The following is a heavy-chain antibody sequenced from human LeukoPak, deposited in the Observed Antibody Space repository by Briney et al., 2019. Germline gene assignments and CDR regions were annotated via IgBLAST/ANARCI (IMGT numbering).Heavy chain of an antibody. Sequence: GASVKASCKASGYAFTSYAMHWVRQAPGQRVERMGWINAGNGNTKYSQKFQGRVTITRKTSASTAYMELSSLRSEATAVNSCASPMVRGVHYGMDVWGQGTTVTVSS. D-gene: IGHD3-10*01. CDR2: INAGNGNT. CDR3: ASPMVRGVHYGMDV. CDR1: GYAFTSYA. V-gene: IGHV1-3*01. J-gene: IGHJ6*02.